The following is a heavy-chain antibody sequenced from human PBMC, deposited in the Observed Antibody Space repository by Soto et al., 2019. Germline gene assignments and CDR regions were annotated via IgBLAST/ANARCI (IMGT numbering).Heavy chain of an antibody. Sequence: PSETLSLTCTVSGGSISSSSYYWVWIRQPPGKGLEWIGSFYHSGNTYYNSSLKSRVTISIDMSKSQFSLKLTSVTAADTAVYYCASRYSYSWDSYFNYWGQGTLVTVSS. CDR1: GGSISSSSYY. V-gene: IGHV4-39*07. J-gene: IGHJ4*02. D-gene: IGHD1-26*01. CDR2: FYHSGNT. CDR3: ASRYSYSWDSYFNY.